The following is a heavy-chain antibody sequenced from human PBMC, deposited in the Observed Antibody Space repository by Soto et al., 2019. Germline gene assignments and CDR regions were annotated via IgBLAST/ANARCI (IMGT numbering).Heavy chain of an antibody. V-gene: IGHV4-34*01. Sequence: SETLSLTCAVYGGSFSGYYWSWIRQPPGKGLEWIGEINHSGSTNYNPSLKSRVTISVDTSKNQFSLKLSSVTAADTAVYYCARVWLTTVTADYYMDVWGKGTTVTVSS. D-gene: IGHD4-17*01. J-gene: IGHJ6*03. CDR3: ARVWLTTVTADYYMDV. CDR2: INHSGST. CDR1: GGSFSGYY.